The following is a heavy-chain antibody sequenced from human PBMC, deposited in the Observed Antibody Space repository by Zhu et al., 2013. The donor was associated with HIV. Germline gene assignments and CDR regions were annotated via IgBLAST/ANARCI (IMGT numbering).Heavy chain of an antibody. Sequence: QVMLVQSGAEVKKPGASLKVSCRASGYTFTAYHLHWIRQAPGQRLERMGWINPKDGDIRYTQKFQGRVTMTRDTSIATAYMDLTSLTSDDTAVYYCARDLHYYDSSGYWGQGTLVTVSS. CDR3: ARDLHYYDSSGY. CDR1: GYTFTAYH. J-gene: IGHJ4*02. D-gene: IGHD3-22*01. CDR2: INPKDGDI. V-gene: IGHV1-2*02.